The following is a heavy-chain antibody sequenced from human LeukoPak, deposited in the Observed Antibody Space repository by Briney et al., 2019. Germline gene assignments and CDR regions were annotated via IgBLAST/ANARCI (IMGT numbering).Heavy chain of an antibody. CDR2: ISAYNGDT. V-gene: IGHV1-18*01. CDR1: GYTFTSYG. D-gene: IGHD3-22*01. Sequence: ASVKVSCKASGYTFTSYGISWVRQAPGQGLEWMGWISAYNGDTNYAQKLQGRVTMSTDTSTSTAYMELRSLRSDDTAVYYCARGGYYYDSSGFPEDYWGQGTLVTVSS. CDR3: ARGGYYYDSSGFPEDY. J-gene: IGHJ4*02.